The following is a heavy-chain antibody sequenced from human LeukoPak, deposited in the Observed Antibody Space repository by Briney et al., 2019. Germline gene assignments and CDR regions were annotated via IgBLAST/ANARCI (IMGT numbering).Heavy chain of an antibody. Sequence: GGSLRLSCAASGFTFSSYAMSWVRQAPGKGLERVSAISGSGGSTYYADSVKGRFTISRDNSKNTLYLQMNSLRAEDTAVYYCAKNVYYDLWSGYYKGLDYWGQGTLVTVSS. J-gene: IGHJ4*02. CDR3: AKNVYYDLWSGYYKGLDY. V-gene: IGHV3-23*01. D-gene: IGHD3-3*01. CDR1: GFTFSSYA. CDR2: ISGSGGST.